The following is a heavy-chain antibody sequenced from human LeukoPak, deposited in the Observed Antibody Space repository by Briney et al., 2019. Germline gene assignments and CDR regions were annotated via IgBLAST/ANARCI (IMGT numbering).Heavy chain of an antibody. CDR1: GYTFTGYY. V-gene: IGHV1-2*02. J-gene: IGHJ3*02. CDR2: INPNSGGT. Sequence: ASVKVSCKASGYTFTGYYMHWVRQAPGQGLEWMGWINPNSGGTNYAQKFQGRVTMTRDTSISTAYMELSRLRSDDTAVYYCAKHCSSTSCDAFDIWGQGTMVTASS. CDR3: AKHCSSTSCDAFDI. D-gene: IGHD2-2*01.